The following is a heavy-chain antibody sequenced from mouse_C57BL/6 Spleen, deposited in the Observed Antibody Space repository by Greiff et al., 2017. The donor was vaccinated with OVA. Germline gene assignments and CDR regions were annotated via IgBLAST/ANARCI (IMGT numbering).Heavy chain of an antibody. J-gene: IGHJ3*01. CDR3: ARYDYDYDRFAY. D-gene: IGHD2-4*01. CDR1: GYTFTSYW. CDR2: IHPNSGST. Sequence: VQLQQPGAELVKPGASVKLSCKASGYTFTSYWMHWVKQRPGQGLEWIGMIHPNSGSTNYNEKFKSKATRTVDKSYSTAYMQLSSLTSEDSAVYYCARYDYDYDRFAYWGQGTLVTVSA. V-gene: IGHV1-64*01.